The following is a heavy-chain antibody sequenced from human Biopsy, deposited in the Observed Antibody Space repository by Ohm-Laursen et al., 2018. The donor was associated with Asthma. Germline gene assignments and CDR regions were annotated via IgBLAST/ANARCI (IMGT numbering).Heavy chain of an antibody. V-gene: IGHV1-69*13. Sequence: SVKVSCKASGYTFTSYYMHRVRQAPGQGLEWMGGLIPVLGTPDHAQMFEGRVTITADESTSTAYMELSSLSSEDTAVYYCARGCSGSDRIVYYYSGLEVWGQGTTVTVSS. CDR3: ARGCSGSDRIVYYYSGLEV. CDR1: GYTFTSYY. CDR2: LIPVLGTP. J-gene: IGHJ6*02. D-gene: IGHD5-12*01.